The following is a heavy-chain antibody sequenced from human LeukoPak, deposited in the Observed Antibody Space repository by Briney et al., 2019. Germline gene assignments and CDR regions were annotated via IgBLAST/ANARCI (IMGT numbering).Heavy chain of an antibody. CDR1: AYTFTSYG. J-gene: IGHJ4*02. Sequence: ASVKVSCKPSAYTFTSYGISWVRQAPGQGLEWMGWIRAYNGNTNYAQKLQGRVTMTTDTSTSTAYMELRSLRSDDTAVYYGARYRGGGAMIVVAPDYWGQGTLVTVSS. CDR3: ARYRGGGAMIVVAPDY. V-gene: IGHV1-18*01. D-gene: IGHD3-22*01. CDR2: IRAYNGNT.